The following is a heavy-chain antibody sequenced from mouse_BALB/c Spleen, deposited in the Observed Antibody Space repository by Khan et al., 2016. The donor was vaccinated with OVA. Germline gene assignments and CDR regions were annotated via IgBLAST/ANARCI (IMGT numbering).Heavy chain of an antibody. D-gene: IGHD1-1*01. J-gene: IGHJ4*01. CDR1: GYSITSDYA. Sequence: EVQLLQSGPGLVKPSQSLSLTCTVTGYSITSDYAWDWIRQFPGNKLEWMGYISYTGYTSYNPSLKSRISISRDTSKNQFFLQLNSVTTEDTATSSCARTNYYCYDIDYWGEGTSVTVSS. CDR2: ISYTGYT. CDR3: ARTNYYCYDIDY. V-gene: IGHV3-2*02.